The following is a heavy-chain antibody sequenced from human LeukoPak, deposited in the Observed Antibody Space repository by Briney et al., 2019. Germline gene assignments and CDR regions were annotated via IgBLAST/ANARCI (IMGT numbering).Heavy chain of an antibody. CDR2: INHSGST. V-gene: IGHV4-34*01. CDR3: ARGKLAVLLRFGAHYGMDV. J-gene: IGHJ6*02. CDR1: GGSFSGYY. D-gene: IGHD3-10*01. Sequence: MSSETLSLTCAVYGGSFSGYYWSWIRQPPGKGLEWIGEINHSGSTNYNPSLKSRVTISVDTSKNQFSLKLSSVTAADTAVYYCARGKLAVLLRFGAHYGMDVWGQGTTVTVSS.